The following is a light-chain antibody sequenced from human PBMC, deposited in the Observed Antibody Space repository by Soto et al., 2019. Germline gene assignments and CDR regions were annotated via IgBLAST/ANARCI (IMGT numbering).Light chain of an antibody. CDR3: QQYGSSPGVT. V-gene: IGKV3D-20*01. CDR2: DAS. Sequence: EIVLTPSPGTLSLSPVERATLSCGASQSVSSSYLAWYQQKPGLAPRLLIYDASSRATGIPDRFSGSGSGTDFTLTISRLEPEDFAVYYCQQYGSSPGVTFGQGTRLEIK. J-gene: IGKJ5*01. CDR1: QSVSSSY.